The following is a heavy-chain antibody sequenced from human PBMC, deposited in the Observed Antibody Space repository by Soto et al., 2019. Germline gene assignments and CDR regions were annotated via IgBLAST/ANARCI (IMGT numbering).Heavy chain of an antibody. Sequence: SETLSLTCTVSGGSINSGGYYWSWIRQHPGKGLEWIGYIYYSGSTNYNPSLKSRVTISVDTSKNHFSLRLSSVTAADTAVYYCARQGILLVHYYYYYGMDVWGQGTTVTVSS. CDR2: IYYSGST. CDR3: ARQGILLVHYYYYYGMDV. J-gene: IGHJ6*02. CDR1: GGSINSGGYY. D-gene: IGHD2-15*01. V-gene: IGHV4-31*03.